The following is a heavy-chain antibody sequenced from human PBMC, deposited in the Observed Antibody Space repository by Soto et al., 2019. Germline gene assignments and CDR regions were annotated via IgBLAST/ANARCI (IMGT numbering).Heavy chain of an antibody. CDR1: GGSISSSSYY. D-gene: IGHD6-19*01. CDR3: AIPYRSGWNDAFDI. CDR2: IYYSGST. V-gene: IGHV4-39*01. Sequence: QLQLQESGPGLVKPSETLSLTCTVSGGSISSSSYYWGWIRQPPGKGLEWIGSIYYSGSTYYNPSLKSRVTIAVDTSKNQFSLKLSSVPAADTAVYCCAIPYRSGWNDAFDIWGQGTMVTVSS. J-gene: IGHJ3*02.